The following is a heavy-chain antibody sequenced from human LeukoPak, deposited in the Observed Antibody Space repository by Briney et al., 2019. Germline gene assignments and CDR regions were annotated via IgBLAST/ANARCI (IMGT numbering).Heavy chain of an antibody. D-gene: IGHD1-14*01. J-gene: IGHJ5*02. Sequence: ASVKVSCKASGGTFSSYAISWVRQAPGQGLEWMGRIIPILGIANYAQKFQGRVTMTRDTFTSTVYMELSSLRSEDTAVYYCARGGRNPRGYWFDPWGQGTLVTVSS. CDR1: GGTFSSYA. V-gene: IGHV1-69*04. CDR2: IIPILGIA. CDR3: ARGGRNPRGYWFDP.